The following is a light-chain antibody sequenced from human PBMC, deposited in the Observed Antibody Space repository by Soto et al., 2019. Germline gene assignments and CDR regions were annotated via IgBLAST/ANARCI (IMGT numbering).Light chain of an antibody. CDR1: QSVNNN. Sequence: EIVMTQSPATLSVSPGERAILSCRDSQSVNNNLAWYQQKPVQTPRLLIYGASVRATRIPARFSGSGSGTEFTLTISSLQSEAFAVYYCQQYNNWQLTFGGGTKVEIK. CDR3: QQYNNWQLT. J-gene: IGKJ4*01. V-gene: IGKV3-15*01. CDR2: GAS.